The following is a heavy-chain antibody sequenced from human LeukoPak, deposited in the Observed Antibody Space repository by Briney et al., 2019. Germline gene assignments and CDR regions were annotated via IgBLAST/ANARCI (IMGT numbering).Heavy chain of an antibody. J-gene: IGHJ1*01. V-gene: IGHV4-4*02. CDR1: GGSISSSNW. CDR2: IYHSGST. Sequence: SETLSLTCAVSGGSISSSNWWSWVRQPPGKGLEWIGEIYHSGSTNYNPSLKSRVTISVDKSKNQFSLKLSSVTAADTAVYYCARDYVPPIYYDSSGFPSQRGYFQHWGQGTLVTVSS. CDR3: ARDYVPPIYYDSSGFPSQRGYFQH. D-gene: IGHD3-22*01.